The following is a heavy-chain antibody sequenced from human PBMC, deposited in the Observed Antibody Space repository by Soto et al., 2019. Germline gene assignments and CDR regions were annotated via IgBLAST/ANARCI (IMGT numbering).Heavy chain of an antibody. CDR2: ISYDGSNK. J-gene: IGHJ5*02. CDR1: GFIFSSYA. CDR3: ARVSAIPALDP. V-gene: IGHV3-30-3*01. Sequence: PGGSLRLSCAASGFIFSSYALHWVRQAPGKGLEWVALISYDGSNKYYADSVKGRFTISRDNSKNTLYLQMNSLRAEDTAVYYCARVSAIPALDPWGQGT.